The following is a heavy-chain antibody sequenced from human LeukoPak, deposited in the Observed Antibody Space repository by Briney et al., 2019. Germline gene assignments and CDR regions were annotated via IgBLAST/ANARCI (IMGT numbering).Heavy chain of an antibody. Sequence: GGSLRLSCAAAIFTFSSYAMHWVRQAPDKGLEWVAVISYDGSNKYYADSVKGRFTISRDNSKNTLYLQMNSLRAEDTAVYYCARGRGYKTPSDSFDIWGQGTMVTVSS. J-gene: IGHJ3*02. CDR1: IFTFSSYA. V-gene: IGHV3-30*04. CDR3: ARGRGYKTPSDSFDI. D-gene: IGHD3-10*01. CDR2: ISYDGSNK.